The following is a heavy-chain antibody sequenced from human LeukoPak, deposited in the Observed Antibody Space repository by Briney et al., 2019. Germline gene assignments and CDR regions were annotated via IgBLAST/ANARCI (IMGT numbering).Heavy chain of an antibody. CDR1: GFTFSSYS. V-gene: IGHV3-21*01. J-gene: IGHJ3*02. Sequence: PGGSLRLSCAASGFTFSSYSMNWVRQAPGKGLEWVSSISSSSSYIYYADSVKGRFTISRDNAKNSLYLQMNSLRAEDTAVYYCARGIVGATGVHAFDIWGQGTMVTVSS. CDR2: ISSSSSYI. CDR3: ARGIVGATGVHAFDI. D-gene: IGHD1-26*01.